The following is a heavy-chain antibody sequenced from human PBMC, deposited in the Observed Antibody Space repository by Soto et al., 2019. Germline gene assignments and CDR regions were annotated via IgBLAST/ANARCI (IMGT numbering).Heavy chain of an antibody. V-gene: IGHV1-3*01. CDR1: GYTFTSYA. CDR2: INAGNGNT. J-gene: IGHJ3*02. Sequence: GASVKVSCKASGYTFTSYAMHWVRQAPGQRLEWMGWINAGNGNTKYSQKFQGRVTITRDTSASTAYMELSSLRSEDTAVYYFARDTSWIGAFYICGQGTMVTVSS. CDR3: ARDTSWIGAFYI. D-gene: IGHD2-2*01.